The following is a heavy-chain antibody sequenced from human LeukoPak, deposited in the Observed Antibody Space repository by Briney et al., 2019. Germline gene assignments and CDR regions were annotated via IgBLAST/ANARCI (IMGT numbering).Heavy chain of an antibody. CDR3: ARLNEGYYYYYMDV. J-gene: IGHJ6*03. D-gene: IGHD1-1*01. CDR1: GFTFSSYA. V-gene: IGHV3-23*01. CDR2: ISGSGGST. Sequence: YPGGSLRLSCAASGFTFSSYAMSWVRQAPGKGLEWVSAISGSGGSTYYADSVKGRFTISRDNSKNTLYLQMFGLRAEDTAVYYRARLNEGYYYYYMDVWGKGTTVTVSS.